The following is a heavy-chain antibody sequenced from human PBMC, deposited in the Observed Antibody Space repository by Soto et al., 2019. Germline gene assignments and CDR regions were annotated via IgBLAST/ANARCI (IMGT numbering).Heavy chain of an antibody. J-gene: IGHJ6*02. D-gene: IGHD3-10*01. CDR3: ARDRTFYYGSGSYRTRHGMDV. Sequence: QVQLVQSGAEVKKPGSSVKVSCKASGGTFSTNTISWVRQAPGQGLEWMGRIFPMFGTANYAQEFQGRVTLTADKSTNTAYMELRSLTSEDTAMYYCARDRTFYYGSGSYRTRHGMDVWGQGTTVTVSS. V-gene: IGHV1-69*06. CDR2: IFPMFGTA. CDR1: GGTFSTNT.